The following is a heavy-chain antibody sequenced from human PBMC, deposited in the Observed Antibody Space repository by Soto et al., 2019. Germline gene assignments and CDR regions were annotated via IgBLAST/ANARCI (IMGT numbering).Heavy chain of an antibody. J-gene: IGHJ6*02. CDR1: GGSISSYY. V-gene: IGHV4-59*01. CDR3: ARDKTQSYGMDV. Sequence: SETLSLTCTVSGGSISSYYWSWIRQPPGKGLEWIGYIYYSGSTNYNPSLKSRVTISVDTSKNQFSLKLSSVTAADTAVYYCARDKTQSYGMDVWGQGTTVTVSS. CDR2: IYYSGST.